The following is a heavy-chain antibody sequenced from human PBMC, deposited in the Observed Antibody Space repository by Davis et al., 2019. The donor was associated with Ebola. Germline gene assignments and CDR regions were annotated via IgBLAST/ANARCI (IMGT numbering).Heavy chain of an antibody. D-gene: IGHD3-9*01. Sequence: ASVKVSCKASGGTFSSYAISWVRQAPGQGLEWMGIINPSGGSTSYAQKFQGRVTMTTDTSTSTAYMELRSLRSDDTAVYYCARVGAYYDILTGYPLESYYFDYWGQGTLVTVSS. CDR3: ARVGAYYDILTGYPLESYYFDY. CDR2: INPSGGST. V-gene: IGHV1-46*01. J-gene: IGHJ4*02. CDR1: GGTFSSYA.